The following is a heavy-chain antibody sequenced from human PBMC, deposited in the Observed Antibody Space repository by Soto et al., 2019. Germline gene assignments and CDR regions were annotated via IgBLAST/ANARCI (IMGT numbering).Heavy chain of an antibody. Sequence: GGSLRLSCAASGFTFSNYAVTWVRQAPGKGLEWVSTISGSGGSTYYADSVKGRFTISRHNSKNTLYLQMNSLRAEDTAVYYCARWGRSRELDVWGQGTTVTVSS. CDR1: GFTFSNYA. D-gene: IGHD3-10*01. J-gene: IGHJ6*02. CDR3: ARWGRSRELDV. CDR2: ISGSGGST. V-gene: IGHV3-23*01.